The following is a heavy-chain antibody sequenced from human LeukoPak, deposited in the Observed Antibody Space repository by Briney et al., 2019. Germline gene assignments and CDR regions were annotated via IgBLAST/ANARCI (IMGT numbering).Heavy chain of an antibody. Sequence: PSETLSLTCTVSGGSISSYYWSWIRQLPGKGLEWIGYIYYSGSTNYNPSLKSRVTISVDTSKNQFSLKLSSVTAADTAVYYCARHVRASKQWLGYWGQGTLVTVSS. D-gene: IGHD6-19*01. CDR2: IYYSGST. CDR3: ARHVRASKQWLGY. CDR1: GGSISSYY. V-gene: IGHV4-59*08. J-gene: IGHJ4*02.